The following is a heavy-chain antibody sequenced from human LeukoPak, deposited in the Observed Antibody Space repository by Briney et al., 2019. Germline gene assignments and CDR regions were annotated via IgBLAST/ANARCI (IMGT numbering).Heavy chain of an antibody. CDR2: MYSTGST. CDR1: GFTVSSNY. J-gene: IGHJ4*02. CDR3: ARDIVFGSSWRHDC. V-gene: IGHV3-66*01. D-gene: IGHD6-13*01. Sequence: GGSLRLPCAASGFTVSSNYMSWVRQAPGKGLEWVSVMYSTGSTYYTDSVEGRFTISRDSSKNTLSLQMNSLRVEDTSIYYCARDIVFGSSWRHDCWGQGTLVTVSS.